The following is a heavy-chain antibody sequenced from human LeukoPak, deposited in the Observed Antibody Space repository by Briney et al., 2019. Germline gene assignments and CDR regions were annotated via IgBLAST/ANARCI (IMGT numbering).Heavy chain of an antibody. CDR2: IYPGDSDI. J-gene: IGHJ4*02. CDR1: GYNFATYW. Sequence: GESLKISCKGSGYNFATYWIGWVRQMPGKGLEWMGIIYPGDSDIRYSPSFQGQVTISADKSISTAYLQWSSLKASDTAMYYCARRPSQRSAPAGSYFDYWGQGTLVTVSS. CDR3: ARRPSQRSAPAGSYFDY. D-gene: IGHD6-13*01. V-gene: IGHV5-51*01.